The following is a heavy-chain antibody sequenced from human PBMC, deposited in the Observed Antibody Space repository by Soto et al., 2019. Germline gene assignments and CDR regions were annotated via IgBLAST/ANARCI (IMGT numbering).Heavy chain of an antibody. CDR1: GFTFTSSA. J-gene: IGHJ3*02. CDR3: AADRGGYGDEWGYAFDI. V-gene: IGHV1-58*01. D-gene: IGHD4-17*01. CDR2: IVVGSGNT. Sequence: GASVKVSCKASGFTFTSSAVQWVRQARGQRLEWIGWIVVGSGNTNYAQKSQERVTITRDMSTSTAYMELSSLRSEDTAVYYCAADRGGYGDEWGYAFDIWGQGTMVTVSS.